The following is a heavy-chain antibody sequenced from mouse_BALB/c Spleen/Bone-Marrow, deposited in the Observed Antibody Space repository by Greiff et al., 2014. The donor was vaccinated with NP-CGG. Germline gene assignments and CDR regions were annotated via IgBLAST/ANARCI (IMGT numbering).Heavy chain of an antibody. CDR1: GFNIKDTY. J-gene: IGHJ1*01. CDR2: IDPANGNT. CDR3: ARQEFAIYWYFDV. Sequence: DVKLQESGAELVKPGASVKLSCSASGFNIKDTYMHWVKQRPEQGLEWIGRIDPANGNTKYDPKFQDKATITADTSSNTVDLQLGSLTFEDTAVYYCARQEFAIYWYFDVWGAGTTVTVSS. V-gene: IGHV14-3*02. D-gene: IGHD1-3*01.